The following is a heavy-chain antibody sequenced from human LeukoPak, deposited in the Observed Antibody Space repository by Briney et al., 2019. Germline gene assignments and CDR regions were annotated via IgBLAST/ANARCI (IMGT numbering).Heavy chain of an antibody. CDR2: IYYSGST. J-gene: IGHJ4*02. CDR3: ARSPYYYDLVDY. V-gene: IGHV4-59*08. CDR1: GGSISSYY. Sequence: SETLSLTCTVSGGSISSYYWSWIRQSPGKGLEWIGYIYYSGSTNYNPSLKSRVTISVDTSKNQFSLKLSSVTAADTAVYYCARSPYYYDLVDYWGQGTLVTVSS. D-gene: IGHD3-22*01.